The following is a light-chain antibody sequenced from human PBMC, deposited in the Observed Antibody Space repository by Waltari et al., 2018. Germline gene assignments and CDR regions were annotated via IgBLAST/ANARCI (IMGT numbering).Light chain of an antibody. J-gene: IGKJ1*01. V-gene: IGKV2D-29*02. CDR1: QSLLLTDGRTY. CDR3: MQTAQTPWT. CDR2: RVS. Sequence: VMTQTPASLSVTPGEPASISCRSSQSLLLTDGRTYLYWFFQKPGQSPRPLIYRVSNRFSWVSDRFSGSGSGTDFTLKISRVETEDVGIYYCMQTAQTPWTFGQGTKVEIK.